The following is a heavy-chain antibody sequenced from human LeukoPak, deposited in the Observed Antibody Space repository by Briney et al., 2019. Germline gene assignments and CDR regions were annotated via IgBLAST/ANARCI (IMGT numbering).Heavy chain of an antibody. V-gene: IGHV3-30*02. CDR2: VRYDDSNN. CDR1: GVTFTNNH. Sequence: PAESLTLSCTVSGVTFTNNHFHWGRIPPPTGKGLEGFVRYDDSNNTYSNSAKDRLTTSRDNSNNTLYLQMNSLRAEDSAVYYCAKDRGSSRFDPWGQGTLVTVS. J-gene: IGHJ5*02. D-gene: IGHD6-13*01. CDR3: AKDRGSSRFDP.